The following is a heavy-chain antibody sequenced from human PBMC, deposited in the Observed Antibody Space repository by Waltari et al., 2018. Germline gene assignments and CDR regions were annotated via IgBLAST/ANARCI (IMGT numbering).Heavy chain of an antibody. Sequence: QVQLVESGGGVVQPGGSLRLSCAASGCTFSSYGMHWVRQAPGKGLEWVAFIRYDGSNKYYADSVKGRFTISRDNSKNTLYLQMNSLRAEDTAVYYCAKVHGSGGYWGQGTLVTVSS. J-gene: IGHJ4*02. CDR3: AKVHGSGGY. D-gene: IGHD6-25*01. CDR2: IRYDGSNK. V-gene: IGHV3-30*02. CDR1: GCTFSSYG.